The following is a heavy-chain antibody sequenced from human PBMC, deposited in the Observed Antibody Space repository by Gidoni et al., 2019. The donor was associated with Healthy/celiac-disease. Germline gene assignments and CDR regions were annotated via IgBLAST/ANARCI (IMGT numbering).Heavy chain of an antibody. D-gene: IGHD1-7*01. V-gene: IGHV6-1*01. J-gene: IGHJ6*02. Sequence: QVQLQQSGPGLVKPSQTLSLTCAIPGDSVSSNSAAWNWIRQSPSRGLEWLGRTYYRSKWYNDYAVSVKSRITINPDTSKNQFSLQLNSVTPEDTAVYYCARVMTGTSAPYYYYGMDVWGQGTTVTVSS. CDR2: TYYRSKWYN. CDR3: ARVMTGTSAPYYYYGMDV. CDR1: GDSVSSNSAA.